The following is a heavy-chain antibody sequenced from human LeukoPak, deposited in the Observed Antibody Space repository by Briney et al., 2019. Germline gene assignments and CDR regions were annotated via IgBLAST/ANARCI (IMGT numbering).Heavy chain of an antibody. CDR1: GFTFSNNT. CDR2: ISSSSSYM. D-gene: IGHD3-22*01. V-gene: IGHV3-21*01. CDR3: ASEDYYDSSAYYYRNFQH. J-gene: IGHJ1*01. Sequence: PGGSLRVSCAASGFTFSNNTMNWVRQAPGKGLEWVSSISSSSSYMKYADSVRGRFTISRDNAKNSLYLQMNSLRAEDTAVYYCASEDYYDSSAYYYRNFQHWGQGTLVTVSS.